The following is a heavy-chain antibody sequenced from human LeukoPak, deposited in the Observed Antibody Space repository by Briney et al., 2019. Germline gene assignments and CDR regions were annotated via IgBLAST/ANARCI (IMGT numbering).Heavy chain of an antibody. Sequence: PGGSLRLSCAASGFTVSSNYMSWVRQAPGKGLEWVSVIYSGGSTYYADSVKGRFTISRDNSKNTLFLQMNSLRAEDTAVYYCARGQGLQLKSGSDYWGQGTLVTVSS. D-gene: IGHD5-24*01. CDR2: IYSGGST. J-gene: IGHJ4*02. CDR3: ARGQGLQLKSGSDY. V-gene: IGHV3-66*01. CDR1: GFTVSSNY.